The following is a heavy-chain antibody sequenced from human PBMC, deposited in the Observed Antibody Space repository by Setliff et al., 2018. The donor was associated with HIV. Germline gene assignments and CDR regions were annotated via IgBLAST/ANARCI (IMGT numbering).Heavy chain of an antibody. CDR1: GGSFSGHY. D-gene: IGHD1-1*01. V-gene: IGHV4-34*01. Sequence: SETLSLTCAVYGGSFSGHYWSWIRQPPGKGLEWIGEINHSGSTNYNPSLKSRVTISVDTSKNQFSLKLSFVTAADTAVYYCARVIGWNDAGGYWGRGTLVTVSS. J-gene: IGHJ4*02. CDR3: ARVIGWNDAGGY. CDR2: INHSGST.